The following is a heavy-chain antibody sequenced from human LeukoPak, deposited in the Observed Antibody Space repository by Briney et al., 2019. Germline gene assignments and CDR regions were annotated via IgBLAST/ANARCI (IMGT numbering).Heavy chain of an antibody. J-gene: IGHJ4*02. CDR1: GGSFIGYY. CDR3: ARTHYDFWSGYLYYFDY. D-gene: IGHD3-3*01. CDR2: INHSGST. V-gene: IGHV4-34*01. Sequence: SETLSLTCAVSGGSFIGYYWTWIRQPPGKGLEWIGEINHSGSTNHNPSLKSRVNISVDTSKNQFSLKLSSVTAADTAVYYCARTHYDFWSGYLYYFDYWGQGTLVTVSS.